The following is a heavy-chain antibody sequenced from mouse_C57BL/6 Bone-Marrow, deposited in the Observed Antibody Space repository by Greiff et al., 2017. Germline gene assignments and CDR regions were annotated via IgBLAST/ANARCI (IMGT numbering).Heavy chain of an antibody. J-gene: IGHJ2*01. CDR2: ISYSGST. V-gene: IGHV3-1*01. CDR1: GYSITSGYD. Sequence: DVQLQESGPGMVKPSQSLSLTCTVTGYSITSGYDWHWIRHFPGNKLEWMGYISYSGSTNYNPSLKSRISITHDTSKNHFFLKLNSVTTEDTATYYCARGGPHKFFDYWGQGTTLTVSS. CDR3: ARGGPHKFFDY.